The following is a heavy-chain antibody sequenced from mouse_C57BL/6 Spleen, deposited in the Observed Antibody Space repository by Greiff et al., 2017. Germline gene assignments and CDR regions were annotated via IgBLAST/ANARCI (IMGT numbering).Heavy chain of an antibody. V-gene: IGHV5-4*01. CDR1: GFTFSSYA. CDR2: ISDGGSYT. J-gene: IGHJ3*01. CDR3: ARENPIYYDYDGWFAY. D-gene: IGHD2-4*01. Sequence: EVKLMESGGGLVKPGGSLKLSCAASGFTFSSYAMSWVRQTPEKRLEWVATISDGGSYTYSPDNVKGRFTISRDNAKNNLYLQMSHLKSEDTAMYYCARENPIYYDYDGWFAYWGQGTLVTVSA.